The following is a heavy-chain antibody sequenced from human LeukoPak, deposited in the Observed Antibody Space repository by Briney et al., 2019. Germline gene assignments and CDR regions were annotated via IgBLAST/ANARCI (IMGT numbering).Heavy chain of an antibody. CDR1: GFTFSTYS. V-gene: IGHV3-21*01. CDR3: TRDSPNEVMLWWSIDY. D-gene: IGHD2-21*01. CDR2: ISGSSSYK. J-gene: IGHJ4*02. Sequence: GGSLRLSCAASGFTFSTYSMNWVRQAPGKGLEWVSSISGSSSYKYYADSVKGRFAISRDNAKNSLYLQMNSLKPEDTAVYYCTRDSPNEVMLWWSIDYWGQGTLVTVSS.